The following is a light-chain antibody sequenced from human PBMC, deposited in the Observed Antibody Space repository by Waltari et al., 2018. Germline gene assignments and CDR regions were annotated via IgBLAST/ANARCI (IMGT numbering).Light chain of an antibody. V-gene: IGKV4-1*01. CDR1: QSIFFNSNNKNY. Sequence: DIVMTQSPDSLAVSLGERATIDCKSSQSIFFNSNNKNYLAWYQQKPGQPPRLLIYWASTRESGVPDRFSGSGSGTDFTLTISSLQAEDVAVYYCQQYYSTLSWTFGQGTKVEIK. CDR2: WAS. J-gene: IGKJ1*01. CDR3: QQYYSTLSWT.